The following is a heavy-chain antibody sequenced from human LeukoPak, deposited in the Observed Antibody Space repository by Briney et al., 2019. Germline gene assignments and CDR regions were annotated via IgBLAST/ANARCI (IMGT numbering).Heavy chain of an antibody. CDR1: GGSISSYY. D-gene: IGHD1-1*01. V-gene: IGHV4-59*08. J-gene: IGHJ5*02. Sequence: PSETLSLTYTVSGGSISSYYWSWLRPPPGKGLEWIGYIYYSASTNYNPSPKSRVTISVDTSKDQFSLKLSSVTAADTAVYYCARAHTGTPHWFDPWGQGTLVTVSS. CDR2: IYYSAST. CDR3: ARAHTGTPHWFDP.